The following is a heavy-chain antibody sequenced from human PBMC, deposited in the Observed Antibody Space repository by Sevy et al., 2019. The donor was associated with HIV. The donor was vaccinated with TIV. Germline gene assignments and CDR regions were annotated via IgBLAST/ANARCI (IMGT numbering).Heavy chain of an antibody. CDR3: ARLSVSSSSVPLYYYYGMDV. J-gene: IGHJ6*02. D-gene: IGHD6-6*01. Sequence: GESLKISCKGSGYSFTSYWIGWVRQIPGKGLEWMGIIYPGDSDTRYSPSFQGQVTISADKSISTAYLQWSSLKASDTAMYYCARLSVSSSSVPLYYYYGMDVWGQGTTVTVSS. CDR2: IYPGDSDT. CDR1: GYSFTSYW. V-gene: IGHV5-51*01.